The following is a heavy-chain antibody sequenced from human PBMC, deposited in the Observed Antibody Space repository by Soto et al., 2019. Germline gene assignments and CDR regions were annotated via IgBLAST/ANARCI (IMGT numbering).Heavy chain of an antibody. CDR1: GGSISSYY. V-gene: IGHV4-59*12. D-gene: IGHD3-9*01. Sequence: SETLSLTCTVSGGSISSYYWSWIRQPPGKGLEWIGYIYYSGSTNYNPSLKSRVTISVDTSKNQFSLKLSSVTAADTAVYYCARGRRYFDWLLTNWFDPWGQGTLVTVSS. CDR3: ARGRRYFDWLLTNWFDP. J-gene: IGHJ5*02. CDR2: IYYSGST.